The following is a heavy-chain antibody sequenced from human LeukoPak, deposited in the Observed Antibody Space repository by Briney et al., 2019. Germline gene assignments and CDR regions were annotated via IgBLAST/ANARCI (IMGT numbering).Heavy chain of an antibody. D-gene: IGHD2-2*01. CDR1: GFTFSSYA. CDR2: ISYDGSNK. V-gene: IGHV3-30*04. Sequence: GGSLRLSCAASGFTFSSYAMHWVRQAPGKGLEWVAVISYDGSNKYYADSVKGRFTISRDNSKNTLYLQMNSLRAEDTAVYYCARDPQDIVVVPAADYWGQGTLVTVSS. J-gene: IGHJ4*02. CDR3: ARDPQDIVVVPAADY.